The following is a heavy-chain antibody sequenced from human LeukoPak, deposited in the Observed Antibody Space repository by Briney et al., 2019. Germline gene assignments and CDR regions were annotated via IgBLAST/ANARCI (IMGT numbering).Heavy chain of an antibody. CDR3: ARGDTSYYHYGMDV. CDR1: GFAFSDYY. D-gene: IGHD2-21*02. CDR2: ISSSGSTT. Sequence: GGSLRLSCAASGFAFSDYYMSWIRQAPGKGLECVSYISSSGSTTYYADSVKGRFTISRDNAKNSLYLQMNSLRAEDTAVYYCARGDTSYYHYGMDVWGQGTTVTVSS. V-gene: IGHV3-11*01. J-gene: IGHJ6*02.